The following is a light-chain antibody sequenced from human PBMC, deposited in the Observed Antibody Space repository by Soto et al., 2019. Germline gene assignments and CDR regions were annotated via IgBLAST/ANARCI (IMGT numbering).Light chain of an antibody. CDR1: QSISSW. V-gene: IGKV1-5*01. CDR3: QQYNSYPWT. Sequence: DIQITQSPSTRSASVGDRVTITCRASQSISSWLAWYQQKPGKAPKLLIYDASSLQSGVPSRFSGSGSGTEVTLTITSLQSDDFLTNSCQQYNSYPWTFGQGTKWIS. CDR2: DAS. J-gene: IGKJ1*01.